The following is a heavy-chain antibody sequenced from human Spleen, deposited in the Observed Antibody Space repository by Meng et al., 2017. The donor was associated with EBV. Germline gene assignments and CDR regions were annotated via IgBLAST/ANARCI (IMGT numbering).Heavy chain of an antibody. CDR3: ARGDDYRYAY. V-gene: IGHV4-34*01. J-gene: IGHJ4*02. D-gene: IGHD3-16*01. CDR2: IDHRGSP. Sequence: QVRLQQWGAVLLKPSATLSLTCAVYGGSFSDYYWSWIRQPPGKGLEWIGEIDHRGSPNYNPSLMSRVTISLDTSRNHFSLELTSVTDADTAVYYCARGDDYRYAYWGQGTLVTVSS. CDR1: GGSFSDYY.